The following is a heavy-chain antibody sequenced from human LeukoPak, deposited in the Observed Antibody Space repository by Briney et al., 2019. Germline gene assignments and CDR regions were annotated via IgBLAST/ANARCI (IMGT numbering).Heavy chain of an antibody. Sequence: GESLKISCKGSGYSFTSYWIGWVRQMPGKGPEWMGIIYPGDSDTRYSPSFQGQVTISADKSISTAYLQWSSLKASDTAMYYCARRTYYYDSSGSIIYFDYWGQGTLVTVSS. D-gene: IGHD3-22*01. CDR3: ARRTYYYDSSGSIIYFDY. J-gene: IGHJ4*02. CDR1: GYSFTSYW. CDR2: IYPGDSDT. V-gene: IGHV5-51*01.